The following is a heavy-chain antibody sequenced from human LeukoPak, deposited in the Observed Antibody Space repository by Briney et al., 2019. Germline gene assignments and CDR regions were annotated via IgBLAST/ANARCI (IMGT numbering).Heavy chain of an antibody. CDR1: GFTFSNAW. J-gene: IGHJ6*02. V-gene: IGHV3-15*01. D-gene: IGHD3-9*01. CDR3: TTVRGNDILTGYPYYYYYYGMDV. CDR2: IKSKIDGGTT. Sequence: GGSLRLSCAASGFTFSNAWMSWVRQAPGKGLEWVGWIKSKIDGGTTEYAAPVKGRFTISRDESTNMLGLQMSGLQSEGTDVYYGTTVRGNDILTGYPYYYYYYGMDVWGQGTTVTVSS.